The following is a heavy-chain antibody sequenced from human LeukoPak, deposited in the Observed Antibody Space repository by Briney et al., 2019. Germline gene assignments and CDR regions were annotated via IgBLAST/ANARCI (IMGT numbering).Heavy chain of an antibody. CDR2: IRYDGSNK. V-gene: IGHV3-30*02. D-gene: IGHD2-2*01. Sequence: GGSLRLSCVASGFTFSSYGMHWVRQAPGKGLEWVAFIRYDGSNKYYADSVKGRFTISRDNSKNTLYLQMNSLRPEDTAVYYCARGTHCNSAICSWDYYYYMDVWGKGTTVTVSS. CDR1: GFTFSSYG. J-gene: IGHJ6*03. CDR3: ARGTHCNSAICSWDYYYYMDV.